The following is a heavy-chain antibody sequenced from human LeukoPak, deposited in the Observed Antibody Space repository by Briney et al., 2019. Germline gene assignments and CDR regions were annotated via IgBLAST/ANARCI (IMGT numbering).Heavy chain of an antibody. J-gene: IGHJ3*02. Sequence: SETLSLTCTVSGGFISPYYWSWIRQPPGKGLEWIGYIYYSGKTNYNPSLKSRVTISVDTSENQFSLRLTSVTAADTAVYYCARHLTSFAYYGSGSGALRYDAFDIWGQGTMVTVSS. V-gene: IGHV4-59*08. CDR2: IYYSGKT. CDR1: GGFISPYY. CDR3: ARHLTSFAYYGSGSGALRYDAFDI. D-gene: IGHD3-10*01.